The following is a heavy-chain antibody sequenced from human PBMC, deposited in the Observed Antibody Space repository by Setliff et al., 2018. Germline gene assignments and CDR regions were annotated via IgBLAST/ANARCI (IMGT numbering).Heavy chain of an antibody. D-gene: IGHD2-2*01. V-gene: IGHV3-7*01. J-gene: IGHJ4*02. CDR3: TRSTSGAFDY. CDR2: INHDGSEK. CDR1: GFTFSSHW. Sequence: GGSLRLSCAASGFTFSSHWMAWVRQAPGRGLEWVANINHDGSEKYSVDSVKGRFTISRDTAKNSLSLQMNSLRAEDTAGYYCTRSTSGAFDYWGQGALVTVS.